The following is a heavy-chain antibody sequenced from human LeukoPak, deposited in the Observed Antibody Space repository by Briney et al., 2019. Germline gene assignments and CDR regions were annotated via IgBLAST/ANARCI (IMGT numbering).Heavy chain of an antibody. CDR1: GFTFSSYA. D-gene: IGHD3-10*01. Sequence: GGSLRLSCAASGFTFSSYAMHWVRQAPGKGLEWVSAISGSGGSTYYADSVKGRFTISRDNSKNTLYLQMNSLRAEDTAVYYCAKADSSWFSCLDYWGQGTLVTVSS. CDR2: ISGSGGST. J-gene: IGHJ4*02. CDR3: AKADSSWFSCLDY. V-gene: IGHV3-23*01.